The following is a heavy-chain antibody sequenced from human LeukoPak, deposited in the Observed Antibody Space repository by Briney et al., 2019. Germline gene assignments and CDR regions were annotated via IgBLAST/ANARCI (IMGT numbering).Heavy chain of an antibody. CDR2: INPNSGGI. D-gene: IGHD5-12*01. Sequence: ASVTVSFKASGYTFTGYYMHWVRQAPGQGLEWMGWINPNSGGINYAQKFQGRVTMTRDTSISTAYMELSRLRSDDTAVYYCARGSDVDIVATILSDYWGQGTLVTVSS. CDR1: GYTFTGYY. CDR3: ARGSDVDIVATILSDY. J-gene: IGHJ4*02. V-gene: IGHV1-2*02.